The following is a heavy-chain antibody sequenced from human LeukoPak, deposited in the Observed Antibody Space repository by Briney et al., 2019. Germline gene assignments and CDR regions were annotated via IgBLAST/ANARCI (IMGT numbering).Heavy chain of an antibody. J-gene: IGHJ4*02. Sequence: GESLKISCKGSGYSFTSYWIGWVRQMPGKGLEWMGIIYPGDSDTRYSPSFQGQVTISADKSISTAYLQWSGLKASDTAMYYCARWYSGSYYYFDYWGQGTLVTVSS. CDR3: ARWYSGSYYYFDY. D-gene: IGHD1-26*01. CDR1: GYSFTSYW. V-gene: IGHV5-51*01. CDR2: IYPGDSDT.